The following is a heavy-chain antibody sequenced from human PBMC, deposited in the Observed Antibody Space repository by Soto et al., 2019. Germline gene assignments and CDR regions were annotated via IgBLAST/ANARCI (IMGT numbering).Heavy chain of an antibody. CDR2: IKSKSDGETA. CDR3: AITAMINRDSSTSFDS. J-gene: IGHJ4*02. Sequence: EVQLVESGGGSVKPGGSLRLSCAAAGLTFSNVWMTWVRQAPGKGLEWVGRIKSKSDGETADVAAPVKARFTISRDDSKNTVFLEMNRLKSEDTALYYCAITAMINRDSSTSFDSWGRGTQVTVSS. CDR1: GLTFSNVW. V-gene: IGHV3-15*01. D-gene: IGHD5-18*01.